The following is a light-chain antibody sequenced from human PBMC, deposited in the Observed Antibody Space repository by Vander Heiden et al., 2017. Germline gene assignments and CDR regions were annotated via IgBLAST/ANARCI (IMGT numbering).Light chain of an antibody. CDR3: SSYTSSSTVV. J-gene: IGLJ2*01. V-gene: IGLV2-14*03. CDR1: SSDVGGYNY. Sequence: QSALTQPASLSRSPGQSIPISCTGTSSDVGGYNYVSWYQQHPGKAPKLMIYDVSNRPSGVSNRFSGSKSGNTASLTISGLQAEDEADYYCSSYTSSSTVVFGGGTKLTVL. CDR2: DVS.